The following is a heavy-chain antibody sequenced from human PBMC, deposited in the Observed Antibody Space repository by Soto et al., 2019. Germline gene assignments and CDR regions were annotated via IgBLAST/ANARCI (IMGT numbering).Heavy chain of an antibody. Sequence: GGSLRLSCAASGFNFTNHWMHWVRQAPGKGLVWVSRITSDGKSKAYAESVKGRFAISRDNAKNTVYLQMNGLTVEDTAVYYFARESGGWPPNSFDPRGQGNLGTGFS. CDR1: GFNFTNHW. D-gene: IGHD1-26*01. CDR2: ITSDGKSK. J-gene: IGHJ5*02. CDR3: ARESGGWPPNSFDP. V-gene: IGHV3-74*01.